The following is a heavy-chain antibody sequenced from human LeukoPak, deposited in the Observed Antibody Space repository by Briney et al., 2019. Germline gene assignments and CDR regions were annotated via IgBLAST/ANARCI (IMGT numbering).Heavy chain of an antibody. J-gene: IGHJ4*02. Sequence: SETLSLTCTISGGSISSYYWSWIRQPPGKGLEWIGYIYHSGNTNYNPSLKSRVTISVDTSKNQFSPKLSSVTAADTAVYYCARDANHGVWGQGTLVTVSS. CDR1: GGSISSYY. CDR3: ARDANHGV. CDR2: IYHSGNT. V-gene: IGHV4-59*01.